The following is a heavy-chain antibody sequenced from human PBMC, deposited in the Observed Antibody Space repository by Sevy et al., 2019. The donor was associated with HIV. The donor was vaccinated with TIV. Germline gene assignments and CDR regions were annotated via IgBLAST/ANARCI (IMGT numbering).Heavy chain of an antibody. CDR3: AGENAWGRGYS. Sequence: SETLSLTCTVSGGSITSRYWNWIRQPPGKGLEWIGNIYYNGHINYNPSLKSRVTLSLDTPKNQFSLSLSSVPAADTDMYYCAGENAWGRGYSWGQGTLVTVSS. CDR2: IYYNGHI. V-gene: IGHV4-59*11. CDR1: GGSITSRY. J-gene: IGHJ4*02. D-gene: IGHD1-26*01.